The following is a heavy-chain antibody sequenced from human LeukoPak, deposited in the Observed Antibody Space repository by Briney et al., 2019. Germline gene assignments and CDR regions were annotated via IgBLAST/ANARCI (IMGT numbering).Heavy chain of an antibody. CDR3: ARDYRPLVVVPAATQVNDAFDI. CDR1: GFTFSSYA. CDR2: ISYDGSNK. D-gene: IGHD2-2*01. V-gene: IGHV3-30-3*01. Sequence: PGGSLRLSCAASGFTFSSYAMHWVRQAPGKGLEWVAVISYDGSNKYYADSVKGRFTISRDNSKNTLYLQMNSLRAEDTAVYYCARDYRPLVVVPAATQVNDAFDIWGQGTMVTVSS. J-gene: IGHJ3*02.